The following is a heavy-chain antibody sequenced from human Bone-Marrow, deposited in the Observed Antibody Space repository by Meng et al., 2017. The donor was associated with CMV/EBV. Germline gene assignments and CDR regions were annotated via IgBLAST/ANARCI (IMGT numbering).Heavy chain of an antibody. D-gene: IGHD1-7*01. J-gene: IGHJ5*02. CDR2: IIPILGIA. V-gene: IGHV1-69*02. CDR3: ASITGTTSNWFDP. Sequence: SVKVSCKASGCTFTDYYLHWVRQAPGQGLEWMGRIIPILGIANYAQKFQGRVTITADKSTSTAYMELSSLRSEDTAVYYCASITGTTSNWFDPWGQGTLVAASS. CDR1: GCTFTDYY.